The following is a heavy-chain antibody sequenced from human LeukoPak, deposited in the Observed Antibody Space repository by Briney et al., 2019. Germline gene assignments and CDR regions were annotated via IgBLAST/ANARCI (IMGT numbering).Heavy chain of an antibody. Sequence: PGGSLRLSCAASGFTFSSYSMNWVRQAPGKGLEWVSYISSSSSTIYYADSVKGRFTISRDNAKNSLYLQMNSLRAEDTTVYYCAVGPAAGTEFLPIDYWGQGTLVTVSS. J-gene: IGHJ4*02. CDR1: GFTFSSYS. D-gene: IGHD6-13*01. CDR2: ISSSSSTI. CDR3: AVGPAAGTEFLPIDY. V-gene: IGHV3-48*04.